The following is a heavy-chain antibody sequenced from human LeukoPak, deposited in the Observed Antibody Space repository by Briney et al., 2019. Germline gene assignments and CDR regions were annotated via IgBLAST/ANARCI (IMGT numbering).Heavy chain of an antibody. J-gene: IGHJ4*02. D-gene: IGHD3-22*01. V-gene: IGHV3-23*01. CDR3: AKRRSSSGYLGDFEY. CDR2: ISGSGGNT. CDR1: GFTFSSYA. Sequence: QPGGSLRLSCAASGFTFSSYAMSWVRQAPGKGLEWVSTISGSGGNTYYADSVKGRFTISRDNSNNTLYLQMNSLRAEDTAVYYCAKRRSSSGYLGDFEYWGQGTLVTVSS.